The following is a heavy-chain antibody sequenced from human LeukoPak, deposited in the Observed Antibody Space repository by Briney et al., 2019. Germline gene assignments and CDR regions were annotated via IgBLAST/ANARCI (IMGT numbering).Heavy chain of an antibody. J-gene: IGHJ4*02. D-gene: IGHD3-16*01. Sequence: GGSLRLSCAASGFPFSAYWMHWVRQAPGKRLEWVSRINEDATTISYADSVKGRFIISRDNSKKSLYLQMNNLRAEDTAVYYCVRDLVFVWTPGDDFDFWGQGTLVTVSS. CDR2: INEDATTI. V-gene: IGHV3-74*01. CDR1: GFPFSAYW. CDR3: VRDLVFVWTPGDDFDF.